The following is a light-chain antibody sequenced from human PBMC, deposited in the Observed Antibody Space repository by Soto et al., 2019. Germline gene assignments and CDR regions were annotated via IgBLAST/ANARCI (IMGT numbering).Light chain of an antibody. CDR2: GAS. CDR1: ESVNSAY. CDR3: QQYGYSPWT. V-gene: IGKV3-20*01. J-gene: IGKJ1*01. Sequence: EIVLTQSPVTLSLSPGERATLSCRASESVNSAYLAWYQHRPAQAPRLLIYGASSRATGVPDRFSGSGSGTEFTLTIIRLEPADFALYYCQQYGYSPWTFGLGTKVDIK.